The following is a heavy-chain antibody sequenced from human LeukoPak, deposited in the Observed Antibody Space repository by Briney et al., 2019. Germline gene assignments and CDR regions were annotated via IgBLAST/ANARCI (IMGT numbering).Heavy chain of an antibody. CDR1: GFTFSSYE. CDR3: ARAPLLWLREANYFDY. Sequence: GGSLRLSCAASGFTFSSYEMNWVRQAPGEGLEWISYISTSGSKINYADSVKGRFTISRDNAKNTLYLQMNSLRAEDTAVYYCARAPLLWLREANYFDYWGQGTLVTVSS. D-gene: IGHD5-12*01. CDR2: ISTSGSKI. J-gene: IGHJ4*02. V-gene: IGHV3-48*03.